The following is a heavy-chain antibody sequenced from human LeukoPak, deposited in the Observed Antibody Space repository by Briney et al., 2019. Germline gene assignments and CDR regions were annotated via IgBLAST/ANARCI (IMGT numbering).Heavy chain of an antibody. J-gene: IGHJ4*02. CDR3: AREFGKYYFDY. CDR2: IWYDGSNK. CDR1: GFTFSSYG. V-gene: IGHV3-33*01. D-gene: IGHD3-16*01. Sequence: PGRSLRLSCAASGFTFSSYGMHWVRQAPGKGLEWVAIIWYDGSNKYYADSVKGRFTISRDNSKNTLYLQMNSLRAEDTAVYYCAREFGKYYFDYWGQGTLVTVPS.